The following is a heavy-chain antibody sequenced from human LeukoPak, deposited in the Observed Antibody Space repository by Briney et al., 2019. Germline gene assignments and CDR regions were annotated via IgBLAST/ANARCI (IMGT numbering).Heavy chain of an antibody. J-gene: IGHJ3*02. V-gene: IGHV1-24*01. Sequence: ASVKVSCKVSGYTLTELSMHWVRQAPGKGLEWMGGFDPEDGETIYAQKFQGRVTMTEDTSTDTAYMELNSPRAEDTAIYYCAKDLWGGSYVGGDAFDIWGQGTMVTVSS. D-gene: IGHD1-26*01. CDR2: FDPEDGET. CDR1: GYTLTELS. CDR3: AKDLWGGSYVGGDAFDI.